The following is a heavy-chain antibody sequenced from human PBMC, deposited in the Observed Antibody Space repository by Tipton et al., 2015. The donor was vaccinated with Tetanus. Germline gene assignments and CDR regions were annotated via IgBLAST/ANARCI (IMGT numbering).Heavy chain of an antibody. CDR2: VHYSGST. V-gene: IGHV4-61*05. D-gene: IGHD6-19*01. J-gene: IGHJ3*02. CDR3: ARIGWLQQNKPAFDI. Sequence: TLSLTCTVSGGSISSSSFYWGWIRQPPGRGLEWIGYVHYSGSTNYSPSLRSRVTLSVDTSKNQFSLKLSSVTAADTAVYYCARIGWLQQNKPAFDIWGQGTVVTVSS. CDR1: GGSISSSSFY.